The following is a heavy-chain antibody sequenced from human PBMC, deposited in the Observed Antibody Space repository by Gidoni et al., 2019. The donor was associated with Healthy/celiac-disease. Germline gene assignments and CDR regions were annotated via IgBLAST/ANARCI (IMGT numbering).Heavy chain of an antibody. CDR1: GFTFGSCA. Sequence: EVQLLESGVGLVQPGGSLRTSCDASGFTFGSCAMSWVRQAPGKGVEWVSAISGSGGSTYYADSVKGRFTISRDNSKNTLYLQMNSLRAEDTAVYYCAKVAFNAMIVVVITPLFDYWGQGTLVTVSS. J-gene: IGHJ4*02. CDR2: ISGSGGST. V-gene: IGHV3-23*01. CDR3: AKVAFNAMIVVVITPLFDY. D-gene: IGHD3-22*01.